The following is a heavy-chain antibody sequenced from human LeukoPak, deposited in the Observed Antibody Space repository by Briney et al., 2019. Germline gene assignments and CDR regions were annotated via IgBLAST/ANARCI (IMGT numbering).Heavy chain of an antibody. CDR3: VVVPAATPYYMDV. Sequence: GGALRLSCAASGFTFSSYGLHWVRQPPGKGLEGVAFIRYDGSNKYYADSVKGRFTISRDNSKNTLYLQMNSLRAEDTAVYRTVVVPAATPYYMDVWGKGTTVTVSS. V-gene: IGHV3-30*02. J-gene: IGHJ6*03. CDR1: GFTFSSYG. D-gene: IGHD2-2*01. CDR2: IRYDGSNK.